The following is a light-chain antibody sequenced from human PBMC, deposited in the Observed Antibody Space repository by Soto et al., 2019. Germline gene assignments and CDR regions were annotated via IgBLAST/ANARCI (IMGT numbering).Light chain of an antibody. V-gene: IGKV1-17*01. Sequence: DIQMTQSPSSLSASVGDRVTITCRASQGIRDALGWYQQKPGKAPKRLIYAASSLQSGVPSRFNDSGSGTEFTLPINSLQPEDFATYYCLQHNSYPQTFGQGTKVEIK. CDR2: AAS. J-gene: IGKJ1*01. CDR3: LQHNSYPQT. CDR1: QGIRDA.